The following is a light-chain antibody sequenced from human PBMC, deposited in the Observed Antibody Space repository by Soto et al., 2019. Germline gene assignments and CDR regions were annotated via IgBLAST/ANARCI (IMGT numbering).Light chain of an antibody. V-gene: IGLV2-14*03. J-gene: IGLJ2*01. CDR1: SSDVGAYNF. Sequence: QSALTQPASVSGSPGQSITISCTGTSSDVGAYNFVSWYQQHPGKAPKLMIYDVTNRPSGVSSRFSGSKSGNTASLAISGLQAEDEADYYCSSYTTSNTLVFGGGTKVTLL. CDR2: DVT. CDR3: SSYTTSNTLV.